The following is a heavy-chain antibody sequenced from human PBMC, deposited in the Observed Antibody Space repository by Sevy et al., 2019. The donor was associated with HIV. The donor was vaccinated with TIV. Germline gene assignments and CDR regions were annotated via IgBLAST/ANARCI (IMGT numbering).Heavy chain of an antibody. V-gene: IGHV3-30-3*01. D-gene: IGHD2-15*01. CDR3: ARDNDCSGGSCSYYYGMDV. J-gene: IGHJ6*02. CDR1: GFTFSSYA. CDR2: ISYDGSNK. Sequence: GGSLRLSCAASGFTFSSYAMHWVRQAPGKGLEWVAVISYDGSNKYYADSAKGRFTISRDNSKNTLYLQMNSLRAEDTAVYYCARDNDCSGGSCSYYYGMDVWGQGTTVTVS.